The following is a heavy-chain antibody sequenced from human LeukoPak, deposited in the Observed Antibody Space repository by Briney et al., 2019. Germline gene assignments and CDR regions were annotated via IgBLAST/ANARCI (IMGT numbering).Heavy chain of an antibody. D-gene: IGHD4-23*01. V-gene: IGHV3-7*01. CDR3: ARDGIRGYGGSAEYFQH. Sequence: GGSLRLSCAASGFTFSSYWMTWVRQAPGKGLEWVGNIKGDGSEKYYVDSVKGRFTISRDNAKNSLYLQMNSLRAEDTAAYYCARDGIRGYGGSAEYFQHWGQGTLVTVSS. J-gene: IGHJ1*01. CDR1: GFTFSSYW. CDR2: IKGDGSEK.